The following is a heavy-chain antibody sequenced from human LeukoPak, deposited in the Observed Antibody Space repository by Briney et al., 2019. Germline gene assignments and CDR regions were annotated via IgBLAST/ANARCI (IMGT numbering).Heavy chain of an antibody. CDR2: MNWNGDSI. D-gene: IGHD6-19*01. J-gene: IGHJ4*02. CDR3: ARWGSGWDPSKY. CDR1: GFTFDDYG. Sequence: GGSLRLSCAASGFTFDDYGMTWVRQAPGKGLEWVSGMNWNGDSIGYADSVRGRFTISRDNAKDSLYLQMNGLRVEDTALYYCARWGSGWDPSKYWGQGTLVTVSS. V-gene: IGHV3-20*04.